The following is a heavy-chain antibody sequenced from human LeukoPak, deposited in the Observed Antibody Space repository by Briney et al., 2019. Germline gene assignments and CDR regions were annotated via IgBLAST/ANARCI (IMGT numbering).Heavy chain of an antibody. CDR3: GRHECGGGSCSFDP. Sequence: SETLSLTCTVSGGSISNYYWSWIRQPPGKGLEWIGYIYYSGSTNYNPSLKSRVTISVDTSKNQFSLKLTSVTAADTAVYHCGRHECGGGSCSFDPWGQGTLVTVSS. J-gene: IGHJ5*02. CDR2: IYYSGST. D-gene: IGHD2-15*01. CDR1: GGSISNYY. V-gene: IGHV4-59*08.